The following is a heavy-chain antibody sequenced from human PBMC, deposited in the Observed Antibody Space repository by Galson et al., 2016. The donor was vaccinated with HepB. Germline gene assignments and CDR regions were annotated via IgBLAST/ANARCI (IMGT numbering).Heavy chain of an antibody. V-gene: IGHV4-4*02. CDR2: IYHNGRA. CDR1: GASVSNNTG. D-gene: IGHD1-26*01. Sequence: SETLSLTCAVSGASVSNNTGWSWVRQPPGKGLEWIGEIYHNGRANYNPSLKSRASISLDKSKNQFSLRLSSVTAADTAVYYCARGVQWELINLRQHAFDLWGPGTMVTVSP. J-gene: IGHJ3*01. CDR3: ARGVQWELINLRQHAFDL.